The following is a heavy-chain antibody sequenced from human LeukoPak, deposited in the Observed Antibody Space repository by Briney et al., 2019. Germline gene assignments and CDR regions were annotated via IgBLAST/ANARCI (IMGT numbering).Heavy chain of an antibody. CDR2: INPNSGGT. D-gene: IGHD6-6*01. Sequence: ASVKVSCKVSGYTLTELSMHWVRQAPGKGLEWMRWINPNSGGTNYAQKFQGRVTMTRDTSISTAYMELSRLRSDDTAVYYCARDFPQSIAALFNYYYMDVWGKGTTVTVSS. CDR1: GYTLTELS. CDR3: ARDFPQSIAALFNYYYMDV. J-gene: IGHJ6*03. V-gene: IGHV1-2*02.